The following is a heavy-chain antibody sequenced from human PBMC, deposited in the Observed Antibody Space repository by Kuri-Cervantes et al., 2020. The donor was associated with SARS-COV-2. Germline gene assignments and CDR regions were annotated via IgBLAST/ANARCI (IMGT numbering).Heavy chain of an antibody. Sequence: SVKVSCKASGGTFSSYAISWVRRAPGQGLEWMGGIIPMFGITNYAQKFQGRLTITADESTSTAYMELSSLRSEDTAVYYCASLLGWYDSSGYYHYYYMDVWGKGTTVTVSS. CDR2: IIPMFGIT. V-gene: IGHV1-69*13. J-gene: IGHJ6*03. CDR1: GGTFSSYA. D-gene: IGHD3-22*01. CDR3: ASLLGWYDSSGYYHYYYMDV.